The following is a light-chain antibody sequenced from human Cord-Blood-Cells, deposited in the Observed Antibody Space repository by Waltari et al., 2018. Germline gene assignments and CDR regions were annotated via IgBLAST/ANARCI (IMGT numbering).Light chain of an antibody. CDR3: SSYTSSSTLDV. Sequence: QSALTQPASVSGSPGQSITLSCTGTSSDVGGYHYVSWYQQHPGKAPKLMVYEVSKRPSGVSQRFSGSKSGNTASLTISRLQAEEEADYYCSSYTSSSTLDVFGTGTKVTVL. J-gene: IGLJ1*01. CDR1: SSDVGGYHY. V-gene: IGLV2-14*01. CDR2: EVS.